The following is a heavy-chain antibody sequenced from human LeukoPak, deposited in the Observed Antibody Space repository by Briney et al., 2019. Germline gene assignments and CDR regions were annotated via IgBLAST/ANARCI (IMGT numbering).Heavy chain of an antibody. V-gene: IGHV3-15*01. J-gene: IGHJ4*02. CDR2: IKTESEGGAI. Sequence: GGSLRLSCAASGFSFTKAWMSWGRQAPGKGLEWVGRIKTESEGGAIDYAAPVKGRFTISRDDSKSTLYLQMSSLKSEDTAVYYCTIGLWRTNDDYWGQGTLVTVSS. D-gene: IGHD2-2*01. CDR3: TIGLWRTNDDY. CDR1: GFSFTKAW.